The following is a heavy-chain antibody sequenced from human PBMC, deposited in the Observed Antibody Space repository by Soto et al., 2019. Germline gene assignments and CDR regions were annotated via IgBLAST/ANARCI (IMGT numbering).Heavy chain of an antibody. J-gene: IGHJ4*02. D-gene: IGHD1-7*01. CDR1: GGSXSXXX. CDR2: INHRGST. Sequence: QVLLQQWGAGLLKPSETLSLTCAVYGGSXSXXXWXXIRQPPGKGLEWIGEINHRGSTNYNPSLKSRVTISVDTSXXQXXXXXXXXXXXXXXXXXXXXGXNWNYGAFDYWGQGTLVTVSS. V-gene: IGHV4-34*01. CDR3: XXGXNWNYGAFDY.